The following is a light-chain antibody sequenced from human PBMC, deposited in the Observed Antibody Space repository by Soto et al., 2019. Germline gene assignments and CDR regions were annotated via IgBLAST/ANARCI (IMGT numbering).Light chain of an antibody. CDR2: TND. Sequence: QSVLTQSPSASGTPGERVTISCSGSSSSFASGSVNWYQQLPGTAPRLLIYTNDQRPSGVPDRFSGSKSRTSASLAISGLQSADEADYYCAAWDDSLTAVLFGGGTKLTVL. CDR3: AAWDDSLTAVL. J-gene: IGLJ3*02. CDR1: SSSFASGS. V-gene: IGLV1-44*01.